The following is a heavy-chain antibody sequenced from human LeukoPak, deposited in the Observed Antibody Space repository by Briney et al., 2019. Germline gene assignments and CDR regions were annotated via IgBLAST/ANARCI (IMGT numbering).Heavy chain of an antibody. CDR1: GYTFTSYG. CDR2: ISAYNGNT. Sequence: ASVKVSCKASGYTFTSYGISWVRQAPGQGLEWMGWISAYNGNTNYAQKLQGRVTMTTDTSTSTAYMELRSLRSDDTAVYYCARGVGGYCSGGSCYYFDYWGQGTLVTVSS. CDR3: ARGVGGYCSGGSCYYFDY. V-gene: IGHV1-18*01. J-gene: IGHJ4*02. D-gene: IGHD2-15*01.